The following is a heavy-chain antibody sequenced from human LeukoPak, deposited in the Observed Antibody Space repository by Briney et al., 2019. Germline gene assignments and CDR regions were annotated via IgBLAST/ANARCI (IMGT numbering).Heavy chain of an antibody. V-gene: IGHV3-21*01. CDR1: GFTFSSYR. D-gene: IGHD3-22*01. Sequence: GGSLRLSCAASGFTFSSYRMTWVRQAPGKGLEWVSSIGSSSSYIYYADSVKGRFTISRDNAKNSLYLPMNSLRAEDTAVYYCASPNDDSSGYHPGGYYGMDVWGQGTTVTVSS. CDR2: IGSSSSYI. J-gene: IGHJ6*02. CDR3: ASPNDDSSGYHPGGYYGMDV.